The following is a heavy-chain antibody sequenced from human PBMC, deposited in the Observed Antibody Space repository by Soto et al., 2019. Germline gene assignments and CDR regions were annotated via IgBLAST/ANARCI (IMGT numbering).Heavy chain of an antibody. V-gene: IGHV1-46*01. Sequence: QVQLVQSGAEVKKPGASVKVSCKASGYTLTAFFMHWVRQAPGQGLEWMGVINPGYPAGRSTTYAQKFQGRVTMTTDTSTGTGDMELRRLRSDDTDVYYCAREAIVAGAATGMDVWGQGNTVTVSS. CDR2: INPGYPAGRST. D-gene: IGHD1-26*01. J-gene: IGHJ6*02. CDR3: AREAIVAGAATGMDV. CDR1: GYTLTAFF.